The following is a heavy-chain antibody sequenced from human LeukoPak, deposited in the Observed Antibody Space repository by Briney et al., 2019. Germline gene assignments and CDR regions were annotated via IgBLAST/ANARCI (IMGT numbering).Heavy chain of an antibody. Sequence: GGSLRLSCAASGFTFNNYPMSWVRQAPGKGLEWVSAVSGSGGSTYYADSVKGRFTISRDNSKNTLYLQMSSLRAEDTAVYYCAKDRVYSSGATDAFDIWGQGTMVTVSS. CDR3: AKDRVYSSGATDAFDI. CDR2: VSGSGGST. CDR1: GFTFNNYP. J-gene: IGHJ3*02. D-gene: IGHD6-19*01. V-gene: IGHV3-23*01.